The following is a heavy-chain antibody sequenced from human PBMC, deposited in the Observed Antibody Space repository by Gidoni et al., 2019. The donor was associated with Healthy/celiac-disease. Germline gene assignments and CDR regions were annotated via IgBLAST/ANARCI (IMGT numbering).Heavy chain of an antibody. CDR1: GFPFDDYA. CDR3: AKDTSTRYYYYMDV. V-gene: IGHV3-9*01. Sequence: EVQLVESGGGLVQPGRSLRLSCAASGFPFDDYAMHWVRQAPGKGLEWVSGISWNSGSIGYADSVKGRFTISRDNAKNSLYLQMNSLRAEDTALYYCAKDTSTRYYYYMDVWGKGTTVTVSS. CDR2: ISWNSGSI. J-gene: IGHJ6*03.